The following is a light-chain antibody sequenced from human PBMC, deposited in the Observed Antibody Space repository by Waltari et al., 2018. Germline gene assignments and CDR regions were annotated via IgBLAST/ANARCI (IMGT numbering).Light chain of an antibody. Sequence: QSVLTQAPSVSGTPGQRVTISCSGTNYNIGSGPVNWYQQVPGMSPKLPVYSNDQRPSGVPDRFSGSKSGTSASLAISGLQSEDEADYYCATGDGRVNGVLFGGGTKVTVL. CDR3: ATGDGRVNGVL. CDR1: NYNIGSGP. V-gene: IGLV1-44*01. CDR2: SND. J-gene: IGLJ2*01.